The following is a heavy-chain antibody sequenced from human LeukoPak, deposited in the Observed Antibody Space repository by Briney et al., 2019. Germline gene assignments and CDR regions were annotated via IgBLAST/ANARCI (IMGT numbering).Heavy chain of an antibody. V-gene: IGHV3-48*03. CDR1: GFTFSSYE. CDR3: ARDGYYDSSARFDY. Sequence: GSLRLSCAASGFTFSSYEMNWVRQAPGKGLEWVSYISSSGSTIYYADSVKGRFTISRDNARNSLYLQMNSLRAEDTAVYYCARDGYYDSSARFDYWGQGTLVTVSS. CDR2: ISSSGSTI. J-gene: IGHJ4*02. D-gene: IGHD3-22*01.